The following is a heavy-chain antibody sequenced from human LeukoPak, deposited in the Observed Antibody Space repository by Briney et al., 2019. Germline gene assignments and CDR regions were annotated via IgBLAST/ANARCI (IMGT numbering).Heavy chain of an antibody. Sequence: QPGGSLRLSCVASGFTLTNYGMNWVRQAPGKGREWVSGIVGSGVTTYYADSVKGRFTISRDNSKNTLYLQINSLRDEDTAIYYCARDERWIQFSYWGQGTLVTVSS. CDR1: GFTLTNYG. CDR2: IVGSGVTT. CDR3: ARDERWIQFSY. D-gene: IGHD5-18*01. J-gene: IGHJ4*02. V-gene: IGHV3-23*01.